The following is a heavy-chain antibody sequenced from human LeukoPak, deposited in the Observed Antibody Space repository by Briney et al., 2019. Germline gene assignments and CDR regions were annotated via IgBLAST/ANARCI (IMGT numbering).Heavy chain of an antibody. D-gene: IGHD6-19*01. CDR3: ARASSGWYVRLPDY. CDR2: IYYSGST. Sequence: SETLSLTCTVSGGSISSYYWSWIRQPPGKGLEWIGYIYYSGSTNYNPSLKSRVTISVDTSKNQFSLKLSSVTAADTAVYYCARASSGWYVRLPDYWGQGTLVTVSS. V-gene: IGHV4-59*01. CDR1: GGSISSYY. J-gene: IGHJ4*02.